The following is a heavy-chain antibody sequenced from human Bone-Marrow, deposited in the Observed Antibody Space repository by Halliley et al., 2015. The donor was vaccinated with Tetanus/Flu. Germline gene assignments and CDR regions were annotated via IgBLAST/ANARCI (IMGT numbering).Heavy chain of an antibody. D-gene: IGHD3-10*01. J-gene: IGHJ6*02. CDR1: GGSIKSSGHY. V-gene: IGHV4-39*01. CDR3: ARHAEGENYYYGVDV. CDR2: IYYSGST. Sequence: LRLSCKVSGGSIKSSGHYWGWIRQPPGKGLEHIGSIYYSGSTYYNPSLKSRITMSVDTSKNQFSLKLRSVTAADTALYYCARHAEGENYYYGVDVWGQGTMVTVSS.